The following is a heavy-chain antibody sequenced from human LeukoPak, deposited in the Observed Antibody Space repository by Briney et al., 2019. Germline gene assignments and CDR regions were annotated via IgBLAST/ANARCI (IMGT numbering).Heavy chain of an antibody. CDR1: GGSISRSSYY. Sequence: SETLSLTCTVSGGSISRSSYYWSWIRQPPGKGLEWIGEINHSGSTNYNPSLKSRVTISVDTSKNQFSLKLSSVTAADTAVYYCARAALEGADYWGQGTLVTVSS. V-gene: IGHV4-39*07. CDR3: ARAALEGADY. CDR2: INHSGST. J-gene: IGHJ4*02.